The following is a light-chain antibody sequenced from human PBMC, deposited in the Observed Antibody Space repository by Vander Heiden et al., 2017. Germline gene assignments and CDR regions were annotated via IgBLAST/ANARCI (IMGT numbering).Light chain of an antibody. CDR3: QSYDSSRSGNVV. Sequence: QSVLTQPPSVSGAPGQRVTISCTGSSSNIGAGYDEHWYQQLPGTAPKLLIYGNRNRPAGAPDRFSGSKSGTAAALAITGLQAEEEADYYCQSYDSSRSGNVVFGGGTKLTVL. V-gene: IGLV1-40*01. CDR2: GNR. CDR1: SSNIGAGYD. J-gene: IGLJ2*01.